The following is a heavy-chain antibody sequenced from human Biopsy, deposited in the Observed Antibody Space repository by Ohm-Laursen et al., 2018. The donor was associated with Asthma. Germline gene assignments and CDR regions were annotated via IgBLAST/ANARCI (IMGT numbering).Heavy chain of an antibody. D-gene: IGHD3-22*01. V-gene: IGHV4-31*03. J-gene: IGHJ4*02. Sequence: TLSLTCTVSYGSITSGGYYWTWIRQHPGKGLEWIGFIYYSGSTYYNPSLKSRVSISIDTSKNQFSLKLSSVTAADAAVYYCARAQDYYDSRGYYRSFDYWGQGILVTVSS. CDR1: YGSITSGGYY. CDR3: ARAQDYYDSRGYYRSFDY. CDR2: IYYSGST.